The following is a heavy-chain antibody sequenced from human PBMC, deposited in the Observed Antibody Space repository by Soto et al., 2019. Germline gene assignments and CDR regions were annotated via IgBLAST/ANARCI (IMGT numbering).Heavy chain of an antibody. V-gene: IGHV4-34*01. D-gene: IGHD3-22*01. CDR3: ARGPLLWGSGYPSFDY. Sequence: SETLSLTCAVYGGSFSGYYWSWIRQPPGKGLEWIGEINHSGSTNYNPSLKSRVTISVDTSKNQFSLELSSVTAADTAVYYCARGPLLWGSGYPSFDYWGRGTLVTVSS. CDR1: GGSFSGYY. J-gene: IGHJ4*02. CDR2: INHSGST.